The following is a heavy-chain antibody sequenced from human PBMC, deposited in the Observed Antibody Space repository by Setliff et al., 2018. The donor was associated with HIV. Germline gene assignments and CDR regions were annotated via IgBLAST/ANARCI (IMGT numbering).Heavy chain of an antibody. D-gene: IGHD2-21*02. CDR1: GGSIGSGSHY. J-gene: IGHJ5*02. V-gene: IGHV4-39*07. CDR3: ARRSGPVTGDYNWFDP. Sequence: PSETLSLTCTVSGGSIGSGSHYWSWIRQPPGKGLEWIGNIYYSGNTYYNPSLKSRVTISIDTSKDQFSLKLRSVTAADTAVYYCARRSGPVTGDYNWFDPWGQGTLVTVSS. CDR2: IYYSGNT.